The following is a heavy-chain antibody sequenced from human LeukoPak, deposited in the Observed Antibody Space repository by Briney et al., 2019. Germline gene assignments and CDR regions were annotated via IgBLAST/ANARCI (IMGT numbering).Heavy chain of an antibody. J-gene: IGHJ4*02. V-gene: IGHV1-24*01. CDR1: GYTLTELS. CDR3: ATVGHCSGGSCYQGPFDY. Sequence: ASVKVSCKVSGYTLTELSMHWVRQAPGKGLEWMGGFDPEDGETIYAQKFQGRVTMTEDTSTDTAYMELSSLRSEDTAVYYCATVGHCSGGSCYQGPFDYWGQGTLVTVSS. D-gene: IGHD2-15*01. CDR2: FDPEDGET.